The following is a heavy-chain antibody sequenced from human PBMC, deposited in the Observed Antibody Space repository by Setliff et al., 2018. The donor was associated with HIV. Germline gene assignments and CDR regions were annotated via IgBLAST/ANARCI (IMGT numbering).Heavy chain of an antibody. V-gene: IGHV5-51*01. CDR1: GYSFTGYW. J-gene: IGHJ4*02. CDR2: IYPSDSDT. D-gene: IGHD6-25*01. CDR3: ARRRDGFIDY. Sequence: PGESLKISCKASGYSFTGYWIGWVRQMPGKGLEWMGIIYPSDSDTRYSPSFQGQVTISADKSITTAYLQWSRLKASDTAMYYCARRRDGFIDYWGQGTLVTVSS.